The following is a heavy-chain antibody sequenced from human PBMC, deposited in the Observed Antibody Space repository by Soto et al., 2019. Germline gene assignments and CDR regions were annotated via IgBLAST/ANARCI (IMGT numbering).Heavy chain of an antibody. CDR3: ARDYYDITWKLWYAFDI. CDR2: INPSGGST. J-gene: IGHJ3*02. V-gene: IGHV1-46*01. CDR1: GYTFTSYY. Sequence: QVQLVQSGAEVKKPGASVKVSCKASGYTFTSYYMHWVRQAPGQGLEWMGIINPSGGSTSYAQKFQGRVTMTRDTATSTVYMELSSLRSEDTAVYYCARDYYDITWKLWYAFDIWGQGTMVTVSS. D-gene: IGHD3-22*01.